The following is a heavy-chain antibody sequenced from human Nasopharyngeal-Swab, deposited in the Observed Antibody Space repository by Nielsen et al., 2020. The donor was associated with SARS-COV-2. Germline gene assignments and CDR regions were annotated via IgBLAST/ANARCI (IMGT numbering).Heavy chain of an antibody. V-gene: IGHV1-3*04. D-gene: IGHD6-13*01. Sequence: SVKVSCKASGYTFTTYPMHWVRQAPGQRLEWMGWINTGSGNTKYSQKSQGRVTITRDTSASTAYMELTSLRSEDTAVYYCARVTAAGDFDYWGQGTLVTVSS. J-gene: IGHJ4*02. CDR2: INTGSGNT. CDR3: ARVTAAGDFDY. CDR1: GYTFTTYP.